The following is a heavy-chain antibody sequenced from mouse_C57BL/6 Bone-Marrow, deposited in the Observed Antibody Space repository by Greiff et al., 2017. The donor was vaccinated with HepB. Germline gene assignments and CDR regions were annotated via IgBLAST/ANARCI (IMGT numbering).Heavy chain of an antibody. CDR3: ASDYYGSPPFAY. J-gene: IGHJ3*01. D-gene: IGHD1-1*01. CDR1: GYTFTSYW. Sequence: VQLVESGAELAKPGASVKLSCKASGYTFTSYWMHWVKQRPGQGLEWIGYINPSSGYTKYNQKFKDKATLTADKSSSTAYMQLSSLTYEDSAVYYCASDYYGSPPFAYWGQGTLVTVSA. V-gene: IGHV1-7*01. CDR2: INPSSGYT.